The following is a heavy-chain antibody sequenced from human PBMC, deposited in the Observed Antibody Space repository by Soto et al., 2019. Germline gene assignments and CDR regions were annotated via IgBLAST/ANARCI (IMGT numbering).Heavy chain of an antibody. CDR2: ISGSGGST. V-gene: IGHV3-23*01. CDR3: AKDHPRLRADY. D-gene: IGHD5-12*01. Sequence: PWWSLRLSCSASVFTFSSYAMSWFRQAPGKGLEWVSAISGSGGSTYYADSVKGRFTISRDNSKNTLYLQMNSLRAEDTAVYYCAKDHPRLRADYWGQGTLVTVSS. J-gene: IGHJ4*02. CDR1: VFTFSSYA.